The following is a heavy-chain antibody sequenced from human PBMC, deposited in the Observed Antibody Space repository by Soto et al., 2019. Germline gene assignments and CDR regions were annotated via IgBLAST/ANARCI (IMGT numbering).Heavy chain of an antibody. J-gene: IGHJ3*02. CDR1: GGSINNGGYS. Sequence: QLQLQESGSRLVRPSQTLPLTCAVSGGSINNGGYSWSWLRQPPGKGLEWIGYISHGGNTYYNPSLRSRVIMSIDKSKNHFFLGLKSVTAADTATYYCARTSYDILTGRLDAFDIWGQGTMVTVSS. D-gene: IGHD3-9*01. CDR2: ISHGGNT. V-gene: IGHV4-30-2*01. CDR3: ARTSYDILTGRLDAFDI.